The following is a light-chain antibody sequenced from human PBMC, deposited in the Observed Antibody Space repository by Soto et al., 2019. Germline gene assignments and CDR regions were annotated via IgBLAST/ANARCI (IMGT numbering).Light chain of an antibody. CDR1: QGISNY. Sequence: DIQLTQSPSFLSASVGDRVTITCRASQGISNYLAWFQQKPGKAPHRLIYSSSTLQTGVPSRFSGRRSGTEFTLTISNLQPEDVATYYCLQHNSFPRTFGGGTKVDIK. V-gene: IGKV1-9*01. J-gene: IGKJ4*01. CDR3: LQHNSFPRT. CDR2: SSS.